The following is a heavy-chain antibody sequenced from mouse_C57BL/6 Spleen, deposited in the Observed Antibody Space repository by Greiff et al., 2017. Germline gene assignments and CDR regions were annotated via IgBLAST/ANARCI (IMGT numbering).Heavy chain of an antibody. Sequence: VQLQQSGPELVKPGASVKISCKASGYTFTDYYMNWVKQSHGKSLEWIGDINPNNGGTSYNQKFKGKATLTVDKSSSTAYMELRSLTSEDSAVYYCARGRIYYGNYDYFDYWGQGTTLTVSS. D-gene: IGHD2-1*01. J-gene: IGHJ2*01. CDR2: INPNNGGT. CDR1: GYTFTDYY. V-gene: IGHV1-26*01. CDR3: ARGRIYYGNYDYFDY.